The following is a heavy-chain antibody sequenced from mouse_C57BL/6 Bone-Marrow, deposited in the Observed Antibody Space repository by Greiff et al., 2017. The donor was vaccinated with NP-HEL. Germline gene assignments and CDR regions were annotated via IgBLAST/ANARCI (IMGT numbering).Heavy chain of an antibody. CDR3: TSLRPWFAY. D-gene: IGHD3-2*02. CDR1: GFTFSSYA. CDR2: ISSGGDNI. J-gene: IGHJ3*01. V-gene: IGHV5-9-1*02. Sequence: EVMLVESGEGLVKPGGSLKLSCAASGFTFSSYAMSWVRQTPEKRLEWVAYISSGGDNIYYADTVKGRFTIARDNARNTLYLQMSSLKSEDTAMYYCTSLRPWFAYWGQGTLVTVSA.